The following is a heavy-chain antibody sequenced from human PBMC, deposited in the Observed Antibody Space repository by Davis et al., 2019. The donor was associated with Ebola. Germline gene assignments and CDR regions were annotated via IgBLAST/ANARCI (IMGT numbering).Heavy chain of an antibody. J-gene: IGHJ6*03. CDR3: ASAYDFWSGLTYYYYYYYMDV. V-gene: IGHV3-30*14. D-gene: IGHD3-3*01. CDR2: ISYDGSNK. Sequence: PGGSLRLSCAASGFTFSSYAMHWVRQAPGKGLEWVAVISYDGSNKYYADSVKGRFTISRENAKNSLYLQMNSLRAGDTAVYYCASAYDFWSGLTYYYYYYYMDVWGKGTTVTVSS. CDR1: GFTFSSYA.